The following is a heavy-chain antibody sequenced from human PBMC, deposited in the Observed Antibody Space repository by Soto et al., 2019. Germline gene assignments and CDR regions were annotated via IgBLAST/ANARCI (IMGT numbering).Heavy chain of an antibody. CDR2: ISYDGSNK. D-gene: IGHD3-22*01. V-gene: IGHV3-30-3*01. CDR1: GFTFSSYA. CDR3: ASTPRWYYYDSSGQ. J-gene: IGHJ4*02. Sequence: PGWSLRLSCAASGFTFSSYAMHWVRQAPGKGLEWVAVISYDGSNKYYADSVKGRFTISRDNSKNTLYLQMNSLRAEDTAVYYCASTPRWYYYDSSGQWGQGTLVNVSS.